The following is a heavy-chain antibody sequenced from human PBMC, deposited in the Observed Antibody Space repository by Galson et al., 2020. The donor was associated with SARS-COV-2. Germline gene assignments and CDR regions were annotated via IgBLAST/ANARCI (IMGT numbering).Heavy chain of an antibody. J-gene: IGHJ1*01. CDR2: ICNDGGST. CDR1: GFTFGSYA. D-gene: IGHD7-27*01. V-gene: IGHV3-23*01. Sequence: GGSLRLSCAASGFTFGSYAMAWVRQAPGKGLEWLSNICNDGGSTYYADSVKGRFTISRDNSKNILFLQINSLRVEDTARYYCVKEAGTGWATDFFPHWGQGALVTVSS. CDR3: VKEAGTGWATDFFPH.